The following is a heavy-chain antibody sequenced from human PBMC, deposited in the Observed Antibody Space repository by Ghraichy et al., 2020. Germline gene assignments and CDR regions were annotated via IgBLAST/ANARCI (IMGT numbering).Heavy chain of an antibody. CDR3: AKDFTGSFY. D-gene: IGHD1-26*01. CDR2: ISGSGDKT. V-gene: IGHV3-23*01. J-gene: IGHJ4*02. Sequence: GGSLRLSCAASGFSFSSTAISWVRQAPGRGLEWLSGISGSGDKTHYADSVKGRFVISRDNSKNTLYLQTSSLRAEDTAVYYCAKDFTGSFYGGQGTLVTVSS. CDR1: GFSFSSTA.